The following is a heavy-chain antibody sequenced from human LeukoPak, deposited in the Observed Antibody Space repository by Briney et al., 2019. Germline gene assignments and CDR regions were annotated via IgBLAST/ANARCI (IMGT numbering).Heavy chain of an antibody. D-gene: IGHD2-15*01. V-gene: IGHV7-4-1*02. CDR1: GYTFTSYA. CDR3: ARPKLLKKNCSGGSCYSWDFDY. J-gene: IGHJ4*02. CDR2: INTNTGNP. Sequence: GASVKVSCKASGYTFTSYAMNWVRQAPGQGLEWMGWINTNTGNPTYAQGFTGRFVFSLDTSVSTAYLQISSLKAEDTAVYYCARPKLLKKNCSGGSCYSWDFDYWGQGTLVTVSS.